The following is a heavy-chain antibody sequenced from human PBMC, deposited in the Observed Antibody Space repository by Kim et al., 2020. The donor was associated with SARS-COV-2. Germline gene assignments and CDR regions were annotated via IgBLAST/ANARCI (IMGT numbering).Heavy chain of an antibody. CDR2: IVVGSGNT. V-gene: IGHV1-58*01. CDR1: GFTFTSSA. D-gene: IGHD4-17*01. Sequence: SVKVSCKASGFTFTSSAVQWVRQARGQHLEWIGWIVVGSGNTNYAQKFQERVTITRDMSTSTAYMELSSLRSEDTAVYYCAADIGLRGDYDYYYGMDVWGQGTTVTVSS. J-gene: IGHJ6*02. CDR3: AADIGLRGDYDYYYGMDV.